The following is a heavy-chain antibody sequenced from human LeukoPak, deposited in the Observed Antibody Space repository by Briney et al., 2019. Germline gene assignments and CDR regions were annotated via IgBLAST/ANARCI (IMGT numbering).Heavy chain of an antibody. CDR3: ARGFDSSGWLGY. CDR1: GGSVSRGSYY. D-gene: IGHD6-19*01. Sequence: PSETLSLTCTVSGGSVSRGSYYWSWIRQPPGKGLEWIGYIYYSGSTNYNPSLKSRVTISVDTSKNQFSLKLSSVTAADTAVYYCARGFDSSGWLGYWGQGTLVTVSS. V-gene: IGHV4-61*01. J-gene: IGHJ4*02. CDR2: IYYSGST.